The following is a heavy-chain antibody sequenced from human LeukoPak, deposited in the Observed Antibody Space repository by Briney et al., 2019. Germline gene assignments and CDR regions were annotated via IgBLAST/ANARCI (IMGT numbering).Heavy chain of an antibody. D-gene: IGHD6-19*01. V-gene: IGHV4-4*02. J-gene: IGHJ4*02. CDR3: ARGGNSAVAGTNYYDY. CDR1: GGSISSSNW. CDR2: IYHSGST. Sequence: SETLSLTCAVSGGSISSSNWWSFVRPPPEKVLEWIGEIYHSGSTNYNPSLKSRVIISVDTSKNQFSLKLSSVTAADTAVYYCARGGNSAVAGTNYYDYWGQGTLVSVPS.